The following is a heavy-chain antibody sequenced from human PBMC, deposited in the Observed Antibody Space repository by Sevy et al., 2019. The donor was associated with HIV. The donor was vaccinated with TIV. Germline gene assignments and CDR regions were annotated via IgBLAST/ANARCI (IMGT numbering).Heavy chain of an antibody. V-gene: IGHV3-74*01. CDR2: ISTDGNTT. CDR1: GFAFSDYW. CDR3: ARITTSY. J-gene: IGHJ4*02. Sequence: GGSLRLSCVVSGFAFSDYWMHWVRQVPGKGPVWISRISTDGNTTHYADSVKGRCTISRDNAKNTLYLQMNSVRAVDSAVYYCARITTSYWGQGALVTVSS. D-gene: IGHD3-22*01.